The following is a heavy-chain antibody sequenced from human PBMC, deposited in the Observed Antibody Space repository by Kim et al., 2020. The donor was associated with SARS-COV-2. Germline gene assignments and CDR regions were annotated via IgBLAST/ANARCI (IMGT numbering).Heavy chain of an antibody. CDR3: ARDARYGGWFDP. CDR2: ICNSGST. Sequence: SETLSLTCTVSGGSISTYYLSWIRQPPGKGLEWIGYICNSGSTHYNPSHKSRGTISVDTSKNQFSLKLSSVTAADTAVYYCARDARYGGWFDPWGQGTLVTVSS. D-gene: IGHD5-18*01. J-gene: IGHJ5*02. CDR1: GGSISTYY. V-gene: IGHV4-59*12.